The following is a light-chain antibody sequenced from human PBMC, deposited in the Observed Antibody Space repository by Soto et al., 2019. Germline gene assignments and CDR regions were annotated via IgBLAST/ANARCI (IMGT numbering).Light chain of an antibody. Sequence: QHVLTQRAAGSGSPGQSITISCTKTSSDVGGYNSVSWYQQHPGKAPKLILYDVSNRPSGVSNRFSGSKSGNTASLTISGLQAADEADYFCSSYTSTMTNVFGSGTKVTVL. CDR3: SSYTSTMTNV. V-gene: IGLV2-14*03. CDR2: DVS. J-gene: IGLJ1*01. CDR1: SSDVGGYNS.